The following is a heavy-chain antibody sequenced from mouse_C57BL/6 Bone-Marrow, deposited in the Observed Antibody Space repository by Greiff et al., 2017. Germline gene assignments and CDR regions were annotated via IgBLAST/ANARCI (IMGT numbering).Heavy chain of an antibody. CDR2: IHPNSGST. J-gene: IGHJ1*03. Sequence: QVQLQQPGAELVKPGASVKLSCKASGYTFTSYWMHWVKQRPGQGLEWIGMIHPNSGSTNYNEKFKNKATLTVDKSSSTAYMQLSGLSSGDSAVYYCAGYFDVWGTGTTVTVSS. CDR3: AGYFDV. CDR1: GYTFTSYW. V-gene: IGHV1-64*01.